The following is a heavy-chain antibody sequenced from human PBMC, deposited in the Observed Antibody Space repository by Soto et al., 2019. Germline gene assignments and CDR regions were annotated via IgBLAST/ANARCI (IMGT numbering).Heavy chain of an antibody. CDR2: LWFDGSNK. J-gene: IGHJ4*02. V-gene: IGHV3-33*01. Sequence: QVQLVESGGGVVQPGRSLRLSCAASGFTFSNYGMHWVRQAPGKGLEWVAALWFDGSNKYYADSVKGRFTISRDNSKSTLYLQLSSLSPEDTAVYYCARESHGDYVCDHWGQGTLVTVSS. D-gene: IGHD4-17*01. CDR3: ARESHGDYVCDH. CDR1: GFTFSNYG.